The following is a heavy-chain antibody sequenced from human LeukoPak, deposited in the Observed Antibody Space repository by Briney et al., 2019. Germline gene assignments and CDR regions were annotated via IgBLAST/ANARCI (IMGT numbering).Heavy chain of an antibody. D-gene: IGHD5-18*01. CDR1: GYSFTSYW. V-gene: IGHV5-51*01. CDR3: ARHGKDTAMVTPYYYYMDV. J-gene: IGHJ6*03. CDR2: IYPGDSDT. Sequence: GEALNISCKGSGYSFTSYWLGWERQMPGKGLDWMGIIYPGDSDTRYSPSFQGQVTISADKSISTAYLQWSSLKASDTAMYYCARHGKDTAMVTPYYYYMDVWGKGTTVTVSS.